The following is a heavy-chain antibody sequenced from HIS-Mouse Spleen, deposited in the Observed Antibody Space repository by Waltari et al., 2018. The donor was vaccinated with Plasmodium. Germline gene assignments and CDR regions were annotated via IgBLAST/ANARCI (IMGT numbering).Heavy chain of an antibody. CDR3: ARVTAAAGTS. D-gene: IGHD6-13*01. J-gene: IGHJ5*02. CDR1: GGSISSSSYY. V-gene: IGHV4-39*07. CDR2: IYYSGST. Sequence: QLQLQESGPGLVKPSETLSLTCTVSGGSISSSSYYWGWIRQPPGKGLEWIGSIYYSGSTYYNPSLKSRVTIAVDTSKNQFSLKLSSVTAADTAVYYCARVTAAAGTSWGQGTLVTVSS.